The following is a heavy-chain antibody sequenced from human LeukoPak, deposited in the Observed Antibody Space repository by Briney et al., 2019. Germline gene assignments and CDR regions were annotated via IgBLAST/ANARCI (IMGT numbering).Heavy chain of an antibody. V-gene: IGHV3-11*03. J-gene: IGHJ4*02. CDR1: GLTYSDYY. D-gene: IGHD3-16*01. CDR2: ISDSGSYA. CDR3: ARRMGFGPGGHFDY. Sequence: GGPVRLSCVVSGLTYSDYYMSWIRQAPGKGLEWTSYISDSGSYANYADSVRGRFTISRDNAKNSLFLQMNSLRAEDTAVYYCARRMGFGPGGHFDYWGQGTLVTVSA.